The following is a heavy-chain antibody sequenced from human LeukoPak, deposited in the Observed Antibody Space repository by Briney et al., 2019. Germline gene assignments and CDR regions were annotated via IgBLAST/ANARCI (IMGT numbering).Heavy chain of an antibody. D-gene: IGHD2-15*01. CDR1: GFTVSNNY. J-gene: IGHJ3*02. Sequence: GGSLRLSCAASGFTVSNNYMSWVRQAPGKALEWVSVIYSGGSTYYADSVKGRFTISRDNSKNTLYLQMNGLREDDTAVYYCAGPLLGYCSGGSCPGVAFDIWGQGTMVTVSS. CDR2: IYSGGST. V-gene: IGHV3-53*01. CDR3: AGPLLGYCSGGSCPGVAFDI.